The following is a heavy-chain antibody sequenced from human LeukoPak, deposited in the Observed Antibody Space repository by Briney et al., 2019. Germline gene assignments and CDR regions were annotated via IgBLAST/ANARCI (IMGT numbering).Heavy chain of an antibody. D-gene: IGHD6-19*01. CDR1: GVTFSSYA. Sequence: ASVKVSCKASGVTFSSYAISWVRQAPGQGLEWMGGIIPIFGTANYAQKFQGRVTITADESTSTAYMELSSLRSEDTAVYYCARDLSPYSSGWVLDYWGQGTLVTVSS. CDR2: IIPIFGTA. CDR3: ARDLSPYSSGWVLDY. V-gene: IGHV1-69*01. J-gene: IGHJ4*02.